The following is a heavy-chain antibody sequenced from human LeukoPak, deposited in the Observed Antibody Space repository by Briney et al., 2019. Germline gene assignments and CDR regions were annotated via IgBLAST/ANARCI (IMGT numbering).Heavy chain of an antibody. J-gene: IGHJ4*02. V-gene: IGHV3-23*01. Sequence: GGSLRLSCAASGFTFSSYAMSWVRQAPGKGLELVSAISGSGGSTYYADSVKGRFTISRDNSKNTLYLQMNSLRAEDTAVYYCAIDPRTDDSSGYYGPYFDYWGQGTLVTVSS. CDR2: ISGSGGST. D-gene: IGHD3-22*01. CDR3: AIDPRTDDSSGYYGPYFDY. CDR1: GFTFSSYA.